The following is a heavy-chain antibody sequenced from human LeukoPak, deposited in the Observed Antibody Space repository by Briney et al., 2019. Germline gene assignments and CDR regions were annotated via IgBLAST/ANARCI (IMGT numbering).Heavy chain of an antibody. J-gene: IGHJ4*02. CDR3: ARFPGMATVVSY. D-gene: IGHD5-12*01. Sequence: GGSLRLSCAASGFTYSSYSMIWLRQAPGKGLVWWSYINSSSYIYYADSVKGGFTISKDNTKNSHYVQTDNLKAENTADYYGARFPGMATVVSYWGQGTLVTVSS. V-gene: IGHV3-21*05. CDR1: GFTYSSYS. CDR2: INSSSYI.